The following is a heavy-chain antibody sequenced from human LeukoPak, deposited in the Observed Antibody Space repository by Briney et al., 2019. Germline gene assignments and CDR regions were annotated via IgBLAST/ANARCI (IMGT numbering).Heavy chain of an antibody. D-gene: IGHD5-18*01. CDR2: IYSGGST. J-gene: IGHJ4*02. Sequence: GGSLRLSCAASGFTVSSNYMSWVRQAPGKGLEWVSVIYSGGSTYYADSVKGRFTISRDNAKNSLYLQMNSLRAEDTAVYYCARDHTTSMAYYFDCWGQGTLVTVSS. V-gene: IGHV3-53*01. CDR1: GFTVSSNY. CDR3: ARDHTTSMAYYFDC.